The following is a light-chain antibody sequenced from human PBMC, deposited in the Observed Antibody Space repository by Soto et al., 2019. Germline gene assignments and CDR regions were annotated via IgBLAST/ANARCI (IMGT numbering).Light chain of an antibody. V-gene: IGKV3-20*01. CDR1: QSVSSSY. J-gene: IGKJ1*01. CDR2: GAS. Sequence: EIVLTQSPGTLSLSPGERATLSCRASQSVSSSYLAWYQQKPGQAPRLLIYGASSRATGIPDRFSGSGSGKDCTLTISRLEPEDFAVYYCQQYGSSPWTFGQGTKVEIK. CDR3: QQYGSSPWT.